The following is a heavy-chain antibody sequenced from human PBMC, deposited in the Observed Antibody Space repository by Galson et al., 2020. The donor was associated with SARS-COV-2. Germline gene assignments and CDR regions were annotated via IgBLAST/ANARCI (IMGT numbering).Heavy chain of an antibody. CDR3: ARVGAVAGYYYCYGMDV. CDR2: INPNSGGT. V-gene: IGHV1-2*02. D-gene: IGHD6-19*01. CDR1: GYTFTGYY. J-gene: IGHJ6*02. Sequence: ASVKVSCKASGYTFTGYYMHWVRQAPGQGLEWMGWINPNSGGTHYAQKFQGRVTMTRDTSISTAYMELSRLRSDDTAVYYCARVGAVAGYYYCYGMDVWGQGTTVTVSS.